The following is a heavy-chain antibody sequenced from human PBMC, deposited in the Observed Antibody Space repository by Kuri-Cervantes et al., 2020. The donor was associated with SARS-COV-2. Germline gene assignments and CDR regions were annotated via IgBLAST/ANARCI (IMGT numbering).Heavy chain of an antibody. J-gene: IGHJ6*03. CDR3: ARISKYYDFWSGSDHYYMDV. D-gene: IGHD3-3*01. Sequence: GGSLRLSCAASGFTFSSYGMHWVRQAPGKGLEWVAVIWYDGSNKYYADSVKGRFTISRDNSKNTLYLQMNSLRAEDTAVYYCARISKYYDFWSGSDHYYMDVWGKGTTVTVSS. V-gene: IGHV3-33*01. CDR1: GFTFSSYG. CDR2: IWYDGSNK.